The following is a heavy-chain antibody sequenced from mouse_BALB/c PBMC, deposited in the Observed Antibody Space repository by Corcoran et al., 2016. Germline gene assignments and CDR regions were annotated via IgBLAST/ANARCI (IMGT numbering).Heavy chain of an antibody. CDR3: ARPLYGSSWYFDV. D-gene: IGHD1-1*01. V-gene: IGHV1S29*02. Sequence: EVQLQQSGPELVKPGASVKISCKASGYTFTDYNMHWVKQSHGKSLEWIGYIYPYNGGTGYNQKFKSKATLTVDNSYSTAYMELRSLTSEDSAVYYCARPLYGSSWYFDVWGAGTTVTVSS. CDR1: GYTFTDYN. CDR2: IYPYNGGT. J-gene: IGHJ1*01.